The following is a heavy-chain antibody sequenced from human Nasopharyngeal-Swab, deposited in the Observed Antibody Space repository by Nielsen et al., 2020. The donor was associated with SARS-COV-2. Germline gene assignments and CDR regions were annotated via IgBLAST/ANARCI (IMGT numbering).Heavy chain of an antibody. D-gene: IGHD6-19*01. CDR1: GFIFSDSA. V-gene: IGHV3-72*01. CDR2: SRNKANGYTT. Sequence: GGSLRLSCAASGFIFSDSAIHWVRQASGKGLEWVGRSRNKANGYTTEYAASVRGRFTISRDDSKDSLYLQMNSLKTEDTAVYYCARDLSSVWTSGLGVWGQGTTVTVSS. J-gene: IGHJ6*02. CDR3: ARDLSSVWTSGLGV.